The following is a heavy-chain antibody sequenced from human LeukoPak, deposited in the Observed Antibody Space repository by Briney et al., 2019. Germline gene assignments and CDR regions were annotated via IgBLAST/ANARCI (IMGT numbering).Heavy chain of an antibody. CDR3: ARVPTYDFWSGYYTYNWFDP. CDR1: GYTFTSYD. Sequence: ASVKVSCKASGYTFTSYDINWVRQATGQGLEWMGWMNPNSGNTGYAQKFQGRVTMTRNTSISTAYMELSSQRSEDTAVYYCARVPTYDFWSGYYTYNWFDPWGQGTLVTVSS. J-gene: IGHJ5*02. V-gene: IGHV1-8*01. CDR2: MNPNSGNT. D-gene: IGHD3-3*01.